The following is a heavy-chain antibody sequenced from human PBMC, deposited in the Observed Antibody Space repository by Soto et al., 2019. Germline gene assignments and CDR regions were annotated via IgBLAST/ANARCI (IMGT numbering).Heavy chain of an antibody. D-gene: IGHD1-20*01. CDR2: VSYSGSP. CDR1: GASVSSSHY. Sequence: QLQLQESGPGLVKSSETLSLTCSVSGASVSSSHYWGWIRQPPGKGLEWIGSVSYSGSPYYSPSFKSRITISVDTSNNQFSLRVRSETATDTAVYFCARHYNTGAFFDYWGQGKLVTVSS. J-gene: IGHJ4*02. CDR3: ARHYNTGAFFDY. V-gene: IGHV4-39*01.